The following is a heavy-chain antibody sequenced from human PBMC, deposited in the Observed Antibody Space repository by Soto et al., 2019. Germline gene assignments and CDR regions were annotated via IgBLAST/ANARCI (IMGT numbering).Heavy chain of an antibody. CDR3: AILRVAFDI. Sequence: QLQLQESGSGLVKPSQTLSLTCAVSGGSISSGGYSWSWIRQPPGKGLEWIGYIYHSGSPYYNPSRKSRVTISVDRSKNQFSLELSSVTAADTAVYYCAILRVAFDIWGQGTMVTVSS. D-gene: IGHD3-16*01. J-gene: IGHJ3*02. CDR1: GGSISSGGYS. V-gene: IGHV4-30-2*01. CDR2: IYHSGSP.